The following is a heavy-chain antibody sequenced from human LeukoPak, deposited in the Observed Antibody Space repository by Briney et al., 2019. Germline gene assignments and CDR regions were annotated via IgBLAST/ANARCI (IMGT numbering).Heavy chain of an antibody. CDR1: GFTFSCYA. CDR2: IQYDGSNK. J-gene: IGHJ6*03. CDR3: AKDKNDYGDYSSMDV. V-gene: IGHV3-30*02. D-gene: IGHD4-17*01. Sequence: GGSLRLSCAASGFTFSCYAMLWVRQAPGKGLEWVAFIQYDGSNKCCADSVKGRFTVSRDNSKNTLYLQMNSLRVEDTAIYYCAKDKNDYGDYSSMDVWGKGTTVTVSS.